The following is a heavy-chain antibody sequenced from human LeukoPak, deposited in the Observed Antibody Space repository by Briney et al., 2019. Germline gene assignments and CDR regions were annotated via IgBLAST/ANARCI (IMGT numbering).Heavy chain of an antibody. CDR2: INPNSGDT. D-gene: IGHD2-2*01. Sequence: ASVKVSCKASGYTFTGYFIHWVRQAPGQGLEWMGCINPNSGDTNYAQKFQGRVTMTRDTTISTAYMELNRLRFDDTAVYYCAREGGDCTSTSCPHDYRGQGTLVTVSS. V-gene: IGHV1-2*02. CDR3: AREGGDCTSTSCPHDY. CDR1: GYTFTGYF. J-gene: IGHJ4*02.